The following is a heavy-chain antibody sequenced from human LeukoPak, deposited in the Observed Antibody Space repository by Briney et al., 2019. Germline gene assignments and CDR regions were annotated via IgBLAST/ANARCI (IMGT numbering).Heavy chain of an antibody. J-gene: IGHJ6*03. Sequence: ASVKVSCKASGYTFTGYFVHWVRQAPGQGLEWMGWINPNSGGTNYAQKFQGRVTMTRDTSISTAYMELSRLRSDDTAVYYCARDSYSSSGGIYYYYMGVWGKGTTVTVSS. D-gene: IGHD6-13*01. CDR1: GYTFTGYF. V-gene: IGHV1-2*02. CDR3: ARDSYSSSGGIYYYYMGV. CDR2: INPNSGGT.